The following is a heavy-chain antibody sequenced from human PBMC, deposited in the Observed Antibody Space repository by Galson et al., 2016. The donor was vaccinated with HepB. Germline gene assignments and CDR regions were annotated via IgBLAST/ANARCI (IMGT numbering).Heavy chain of an antibody. CDR2: IIPIFGTP. V-gene: IGHV1-69*13. D-gene: IGHD4-17*01. J-gene: IGHJ4*02. CDR3: AGGVVSNYGEYEAFDY. Sequence: SVKVSCKVSGVTFSSYALNWVRQAPGEGLEWVGGIIPIFGTPNYGHKFKDRVTITADEATNTAYMEIGSLTSEDAAVYFCAGGVVSNYGEYEAFDYWGQGTQVSVSS. CDR1: GVTFSSYA.